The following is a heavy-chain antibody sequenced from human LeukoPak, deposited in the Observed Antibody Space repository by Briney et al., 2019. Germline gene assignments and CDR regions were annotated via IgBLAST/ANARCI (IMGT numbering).Heavy chain of an antibody. CDR2: ITGSGGNT. CDR1: GFAFASFA. Sequence: PGESLRLSCAASGFAFASFALSWVRQAPGKGLEWVSTITGSGGNTNYADSVKGRFTVSRDNSKNTLYLQMNSLRGEDTAVYYCAKDFLRNMVLGFDDWGQGTLVTVSS. D-gene: IGHD3-10*01. CDR3: AKDFLRNMVLGFDD. J-gene: IGHJ4*02. V-gene: IGHV3-23*01.